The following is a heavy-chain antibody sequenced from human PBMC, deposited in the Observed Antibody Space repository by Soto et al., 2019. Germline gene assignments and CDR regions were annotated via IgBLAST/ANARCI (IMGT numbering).Heavy chain of an antibody. Sequence: ASVKVSCKASGYTFTSYGISWVRQAPGQGLEWMGWINPNSGGTNYAQKFQGWVTMTRDTSISTAYMELSRLRSDDTAVYYCARVGALANDAFDIWGQGTMVTVSS. CDR3: ARVGALANDAFDI. V-gene: IGHV1-2*04. D-gene: IGHD1-26*01. J-gene: IGHJ3*02. CDR2: INPNSGGT. CDR1: GYTFTSYG.